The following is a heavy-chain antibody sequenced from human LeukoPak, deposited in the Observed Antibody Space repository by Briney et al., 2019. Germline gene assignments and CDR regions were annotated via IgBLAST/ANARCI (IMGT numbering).Heavy chain of an antibody. CDR3: ARGGSSGWYHWYFDL. CDR2: IYYSGST. D-gene: IGHD6-19*01. CDR1: GGSISSYY. V-gene: IGHV4-59*08. Sequence: IPSETLSLTCTVSGGSISSYYWSWIRQPPGKGLEWIGYIYYSGSTNYNPSLKSRVTISVDTSKNQFSLKLSSVTAADTAVYYCARGGSSGWYHWYFDLWGRGTLVTVSS. J-gene: IGHJ2*01.